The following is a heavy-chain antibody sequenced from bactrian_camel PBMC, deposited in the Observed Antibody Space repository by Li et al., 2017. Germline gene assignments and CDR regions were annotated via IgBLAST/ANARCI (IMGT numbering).Heavy chain of an antibody. CDR3: ATRYGLGAKRGVYNY. V-gene: IGHV3S6*01. CDR1: GFTSRRYG. Sequence: GGGLVQPGGSLRLSCAASGFTSRRYGMMWVRQAPGKGLEWVSDIENYGPNTYYADSVKGRFTISRDNAKNTVYLQMNSLKSEDTALYYCATRYGLGAKRGVYNYWGQGTQVTVS. J-gene: IGHJ4*01. CDR2: IENYGPNT. D-gene: IGHD3*01.